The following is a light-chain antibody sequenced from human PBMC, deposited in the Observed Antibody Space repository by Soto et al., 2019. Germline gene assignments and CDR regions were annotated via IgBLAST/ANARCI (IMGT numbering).Light chain of an antibody. Sequence: ELVMTQSPGTLSLPPGESAPLSCRASQSVSSSYLAWYQQKPGQAPRLLIYGASSRATGIPDRVSGSGSGTDFTLTISRLEPEDFAVYYCQQYGSAPPAWTFGQGTKVDI. V-gene: IGKV3-20*01. J-gene: IGKJ1*01. CDR2: GAS. CDR3: QQYGSAPPAWT. CDR1: QSVSSSY.